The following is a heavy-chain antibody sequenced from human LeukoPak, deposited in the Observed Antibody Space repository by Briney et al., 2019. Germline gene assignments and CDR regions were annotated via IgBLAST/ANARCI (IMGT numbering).Heavy chain of an antibody. CDR1: GGSFSGYY. D-gene: IGHD3-16*02. J-gene: IGHJ4*02. Sequence: SETLSLTCAVYGGSFSGYYWSWIRQPPGKGLEWIGEINHSGSTNYNLSLKSRVTISVDTSKNQFSLKLSSVTAADTAVYYCARAGPGGVWGSYRYPDYWGQGTLVTVSS. CDR3: ARAGPGGVWGSYRYPDY. CDR2: INHSGST. V-gene: IGHV4-34*01.